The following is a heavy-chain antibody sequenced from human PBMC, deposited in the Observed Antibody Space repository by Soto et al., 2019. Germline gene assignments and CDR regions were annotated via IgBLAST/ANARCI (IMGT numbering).Heavy chain of an antibody. CDR3: ARGSILGYCSSTSCYEDAFDI. CDR2: INWNGGST. Sequence: GGSLRLSCAASGFTFDDYGMSWVRQAPGKGLEWVSGINWNGGSTGYADSVKGRFTISRDNAKNSLYLQMNSLRAEDTALYHCARGSILGYCSSTSCYEDAFDIWGQGTMVTISS. D-gene: IGHD2-2*01. V-gene: IGHV3-20*01. J-gene: IGHJ3*02. CDR1: GFTFDDYG.